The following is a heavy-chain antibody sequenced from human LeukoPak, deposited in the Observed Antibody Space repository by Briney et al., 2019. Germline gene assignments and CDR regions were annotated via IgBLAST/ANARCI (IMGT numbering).Heavy chain of an antibody. J-gene: IGHJ4*02. V-gene: IGHV1-18*01. CDR3: ARVATMVRGVIITPLLDY. D-gene: IGHD3-10*01. Sequence: ASVKVSCKASGYTFTSYGISWVRQAPGQGLEWMGWISAYNGNTNYAQKLQGRVTMTTDTSTSTAYMELRSLRSDDTAVYYCARVATMVRGVIITPLLDYWGQGTLVTVSS. CDR2: ISAYNGNT. CDR1: GYTFTSYG.